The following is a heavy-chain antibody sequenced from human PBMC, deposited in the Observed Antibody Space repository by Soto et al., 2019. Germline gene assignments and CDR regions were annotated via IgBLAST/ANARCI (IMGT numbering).Heavy chain of an antibody. V-gene: IGHV1-2*02. CDR1: GDSFNDYY. J-gene: IGHJ6*03. CDR2: INPNGGGT. Sequence: VQLVQSGAEVKKPGASVKVSCKTSGDSFNDYYIHWVRQAPGQGLEWMGWINPNGGGTKYAQKFQGRVTVTRDTSIRTVYIELSSLRSDDTVVDYCARESRGATATLEYYYLSMDVWEKGTTVSVSS. D-gene: IGHD3-10*01. CDR3: ARESRGATATLEYYYLSMDV.